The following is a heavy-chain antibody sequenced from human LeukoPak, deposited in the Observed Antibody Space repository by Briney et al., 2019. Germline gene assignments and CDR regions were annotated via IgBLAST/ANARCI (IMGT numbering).Heavy chain of an antibody. V-gene: IGHV3-30*18. CDR3: AKGGYDILTGYYSYYYYGMDV. J-gene: IGHJ6*02. CDR1: GFTFSSYG. Sequence: GGSLRLSCAASGFTFSSYGMHWVRQAPGKGLEWVAVISYDGSNKYYADSVKGRFAISRDNSKKTLYLQMNSLRVEDTAIYYCAKGGYDILTGYYSYYYYGMDVWGQGTTVTVSS. D-gene: IGHD3-9*01. CDR2: ISYDGSNK.